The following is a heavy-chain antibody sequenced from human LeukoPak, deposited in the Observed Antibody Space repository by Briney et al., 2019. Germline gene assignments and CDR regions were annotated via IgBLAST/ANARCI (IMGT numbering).Heavy chain of an antibody. V-gene: IGHV4-30-4*08. CDR1: GGSISSGDYY. D-gene: IGHD2-15*01. Sequence: SETLSLTCTVSGGSISSGDYYWSWIRQPPGKGLEWIGYIYYSGSTYYNPSLKSRVTISVDTSKNQFSLKLSSVTAADTAVYYCARARSCYPIYYYYYYMDVWSKGTTVTVSS. J-gene: IGHJ6*03. CDR3: ARARSCYPIYYYYYYMDV. CDR2: IYYSGST.